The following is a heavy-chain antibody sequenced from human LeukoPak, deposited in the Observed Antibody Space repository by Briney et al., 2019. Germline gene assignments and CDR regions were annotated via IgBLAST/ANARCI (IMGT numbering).Heavy chain of an antibody. Sequence: PGGSLRLSCAASGFTFSNYWMHWVRQTPGEGLVCVSLIKGDGSITTYADSVKGRFTISRDNAKNTVYLQMNSLRAEDTAVYYCVRDLGGRSGHWGQGTLVTVSS. CDR2: IKGDGSIT. CDR3: VRDLGGRSGH. CDR1: GFTFSNYW. J-gene: IGHJ4*02. D-gene: IGHD1-26*01. V-gene: IGHV3-74*01.